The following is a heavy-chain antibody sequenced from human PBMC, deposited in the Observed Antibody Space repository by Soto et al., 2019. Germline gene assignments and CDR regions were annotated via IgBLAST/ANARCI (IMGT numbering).Heavy chain of an antibody. J-gene: IGHJ4*02. Sequence: LRLSCAASGLNFEKCSMNWVRQPPGKGPEWLASISPASTYIRYADSVKGRLTISRDNARNSLSLQMMSLRADDTAMYFCAADTGDIEVVPATTWGQGTLVTVSS. CDR2: ISPASTYI. V-gene: IGHV3-21*04. CDR3: AADTGDIEVVPATT. CDR1: GLNFEKCS. D-gene: IGHD2-15*01.